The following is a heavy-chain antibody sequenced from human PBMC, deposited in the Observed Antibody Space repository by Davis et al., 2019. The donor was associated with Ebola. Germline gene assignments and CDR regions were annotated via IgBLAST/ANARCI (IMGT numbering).Heavy chain of an antibody. CDR2: IYPGDSDT. J-gene: IGHJ4*02. Sequence: GESLKISCKGSGYGFTSYWIGWVRQMPGKGLEWMGIIYPGDSDTRYSPSFQGPVTISADTSISTAYLQWSSLKASDTAMYYCARGSRGIAVAGAMDYWGQGTLVTVSS. CDR3: ARGSRGIAVAGAMDY. CDR1: GYGFTSYW. D-gene: IGHD6-19*01. V-gene: IGHV5-51*01.